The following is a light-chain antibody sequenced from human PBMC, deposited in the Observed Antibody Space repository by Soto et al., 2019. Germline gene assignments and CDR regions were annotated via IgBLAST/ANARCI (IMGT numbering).Light chain of an antibody. Sequence: QSVLTQPPSVSAAPGQRVTISCSGSSSNIGDNYVSWYQQFPGTAPKLLIYENIRRPSGIPDRFSGSKSGTSATLGITGLQTGDEANYYCGTWDSYLSAVVFGGGTKLTVL. V-gene: IGLV1-51*02. CDR1: SSNIGDNY. J-gene: IGLJ2*01. CDR3: GTWDSYLSAVV. CDR2: ENI.